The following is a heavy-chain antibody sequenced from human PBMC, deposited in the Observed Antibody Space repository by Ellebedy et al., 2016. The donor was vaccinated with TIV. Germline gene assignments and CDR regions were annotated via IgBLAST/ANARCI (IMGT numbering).Heavy chain of an antibody. J-gene: IGHJ4*02. V-gene: IGHV3-74*01. CDR1: GFTFSSHW. D-gene: IGHD3-10*01. CDR3: ARGQVEDVVRGVSIDY. CDR2: INSDGSTT. Sequence: GESLKISCAVSGFTFSSHWMHWVRQAPGKGLVRVSHINSDGSTTRYADSVKGRFTISRDNAKNTLYLQMNSLRAEDTAVYYCARGQVEDVVRGVSIDYWGQGTLVTVSS.